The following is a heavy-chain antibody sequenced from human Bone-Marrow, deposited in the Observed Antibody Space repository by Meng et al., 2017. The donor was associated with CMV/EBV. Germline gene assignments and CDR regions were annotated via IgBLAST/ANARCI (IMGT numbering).Heavy chain of an antibody. J-gene: IGHJ5*02. V-gene: IGHV4-39*07. CDR2: IYPTGTT. CDR1: GGPITSSNSY. CDR3: AREVVHSSQNSDT. D-gene: IGHD6-6*01. Sequence: ETLSLTCTVSGGPITSSNSYWGWIRQPPGQGLEWIGSIYPTGTTYYSPSLKSRVIISVDTSKNQFSLSLSSVSAADTALYYCAREVVHSSQNSDTWGQGTLVTVSS.